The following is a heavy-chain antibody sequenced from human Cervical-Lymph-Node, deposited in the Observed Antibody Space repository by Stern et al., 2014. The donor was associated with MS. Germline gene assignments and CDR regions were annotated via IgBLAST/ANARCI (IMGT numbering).Heavy chain of an antibody. Sequence: AQLVQSGAEVKKPGSSVKVSCKASGGTFSSYAISWVRQAPGQGLEWMGGIIPIFGTANYAKKFQGRDTITADESTSTAYMELSSLRSEDTAVYYCVCDSSSWQKADYWGQGTLVTVSS. CDR1: GGTFSSYA. V-gene: IGHV1-69*01. CDR3: VCDSSSWQKADY. J-gene: IGHJ4*02. D-gene: IGHD6-13*01. CDR2: IIPIFGTA.